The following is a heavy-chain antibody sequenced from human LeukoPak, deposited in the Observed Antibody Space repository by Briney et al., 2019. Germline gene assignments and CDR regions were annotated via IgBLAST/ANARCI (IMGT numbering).Heavy chain of an antibody. D-gene: IGHD1-7*01. CDR2: TSDRGDHT. Sequence: PGGSLRLSCAASGFTFTSYSMSWVRQAPGKGLEWVSGTSDRGDHTYYADSVKGRFTISRDSSKNTLFLQMNSLRAEDTALYFCARKAQYNGHYPLDYWGQGTLVTVSS. CDR3: ARKAQYNGHYPLDY. V-gene: IGHV3-23*01. CDR1: GFTFTSYS. J-gene: IGHJ4*02.